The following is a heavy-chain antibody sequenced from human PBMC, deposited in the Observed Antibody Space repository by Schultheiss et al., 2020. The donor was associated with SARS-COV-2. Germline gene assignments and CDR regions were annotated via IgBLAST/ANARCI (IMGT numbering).Heavy chain of an antibody. Sequence: SGPTLVKPTQTLTLTCTFSGFSLSTSGMCVSWIRQPPGKALEWLARIDWDDDKYYSTSLKTRLTISKDTSKNQVVLTMTNMDPVDTATYYCARISEYYDSSGYPFDYWGQGTLVTVSS. D-gene: IGHD3-22*01. J-gene: IGHJ4*02. CDR1: GFSLSTSGMC. CDR2: IDWDDDK. V-gene: IGHV2-70*11. CDR3: ARISEYYDSSGYPFDY.